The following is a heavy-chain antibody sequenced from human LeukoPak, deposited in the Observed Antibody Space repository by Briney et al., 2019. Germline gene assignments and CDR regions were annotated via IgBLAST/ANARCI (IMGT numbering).Heavy chain of an antibody. CDR3: ARATSPYYYYYYMDV. Sequence: ASVKVSCNASGGTFSSYAISWVRQAPGQGLEWMGGIIPIFGTANYAQKFQGRVTITADESTSTAYMELSSLRSEDTAVYYCARATSPYYYYYYMDVWGKGTTVTVSS. J-gene: IGHJ6*03. CDR1: GGTFSSYA. D-gene: IGHD1-26*01. CDR2: IIPIFGTA. V-gene: IGHV1-69*13.